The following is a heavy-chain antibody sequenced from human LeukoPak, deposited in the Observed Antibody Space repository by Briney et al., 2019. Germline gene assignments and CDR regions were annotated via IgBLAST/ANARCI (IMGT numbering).Heavy chain of an antibody. V-gene: IGHV1-8*01. Sequence: ASVKVSCKASGYTFTSYDINWVRQAPGQGLEWMGWMNPNSGNTGYAQKFQGRVTMTRNTSISTAYMELGSLRSEDTAVYYCARGIGSTTVTTLEYYFDYWGQGTLVTVSS. CDR2: MNPNSGNT. D-gene: IGHD4-17*01. CDR3: ARGIGSTTVTTLEYYFDY. CDR1: GYTFTSYD. J-gene: IGHJ4*02.